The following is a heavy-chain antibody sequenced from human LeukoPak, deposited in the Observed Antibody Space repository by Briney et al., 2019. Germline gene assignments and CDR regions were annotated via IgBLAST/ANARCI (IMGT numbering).Heavy chain of an antibody. CDR2: ISSSSSYI. CDR1: GFTFSSYA. CDR3: ARSRGYSGYDMDY. Sequence: GGSLRLSCAASGFTFSSYAMNWVRQAPGKGLXWVSSISSSSSYIYYADSVKGRFTISRDNAKNSLYLQMNSPRAEDTAVYYCARSRGYSGYDMDYWGQGTLVTVSS. D-gene: IGHD5-12*01. V-gene: IGHV3-21*01. J-gene: IGHJ4*02.